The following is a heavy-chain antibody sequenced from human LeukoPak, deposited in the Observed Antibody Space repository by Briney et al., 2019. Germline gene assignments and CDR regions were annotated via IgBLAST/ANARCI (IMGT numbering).Heavy chain of an antibody. Sequence: GGSLRLSCAASGFTFSSYGMHWVRQAPGKGLEWVAVIWYDGSNKYYADSVKGRFTISRDNSKNTLYLQMNSLRVEDTAVYYCARAIPFGGWFDPWGQGTPVTVSS. CDR2: IWYDGSNK. CDR1: GFTFSSYG. CDR3: ARAIPFGGWFDP. J-gene: IGHJ5*02. D-gene: IGHD3-16*01. V-gene: IGHV3-33*01.